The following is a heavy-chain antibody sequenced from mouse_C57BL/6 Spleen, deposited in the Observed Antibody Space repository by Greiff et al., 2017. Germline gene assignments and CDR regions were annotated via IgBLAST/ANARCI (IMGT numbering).Heavy chain of an antibody. CDR2: ISSGSSTI. Sequence: EVKLVESGGGLVKPGGSLKLSCAASGFTFSDYGMHWVRQAPEKGLEWVAYISSGSSTIYYADTVKGRFTISRDNAKNTLFLQMTSLRSEDTAMYYCANPLTGYWYFDVWGTGTTVTVSS. V-gene: IGHV5-17*01. CDR3: ANPLTGYWYFDV. J-gene: IGHJ1*03. D-gene: IGHD4-1*01. CDR1: GFTFSDYG.